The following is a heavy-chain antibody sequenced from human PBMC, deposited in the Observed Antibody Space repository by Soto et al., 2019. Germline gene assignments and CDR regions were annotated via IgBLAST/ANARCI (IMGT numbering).Heavy chain of an antibody. Sequence: ASVKVSCKASGYTFTSYGISWVRQAPGQGLEWMGWISAYNGNTNYAQKLQGRVTMTTDTSTSTAYMELRSLRSDDTAVYYCAREGGYCSGGSCYSEDYYYYYYMDVWGKGTTVTVS. D-gene: IGHD2-15*01. V-gene: IGHV1-18*01. CDR3: AREGGYCSGGSCYSEDYYYYYYMDV. CDR1: GYTFTSYG. J-gene: IGHJ6*03. CDR2: ISAYNGNT.